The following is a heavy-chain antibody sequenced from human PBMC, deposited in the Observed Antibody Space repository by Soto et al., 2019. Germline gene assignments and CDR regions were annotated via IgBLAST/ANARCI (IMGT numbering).Heavy chain of an antibody. CDR2: IVVGSGNT. V-gene: IGHV1-58*02. Sequence: VKVSCKASGFTFTSSAMQWVRQARGQRLEWIGWIVVGSGNTNYAQKFQERVTITRDMSTSTAYMELSSLRSEDTAVYYCAAAPNIVVVPAATYYYYGMDVWGQGTTVTVSS. J-gene: IGHJ6*01. CDR3: AAAPNIVVVPAATYYYYGMDV. CDR1: GFTFTSSA. D-gene: IGHD2-2*01.